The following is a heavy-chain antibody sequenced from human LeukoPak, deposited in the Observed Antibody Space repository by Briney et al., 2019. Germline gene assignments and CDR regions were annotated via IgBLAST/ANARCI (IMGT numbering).Heavy chain of an antibody. CDR1: GYTFTGYY. J-gene: IGHJ4*02. CDR3: ARTIVDGGTSH. Sequence: ASVKVSCKASGYTFTGYYIHWVRQAPGQGLEWMGKINPSGGSTSYSQKFQGRVTMTRDTSTSTVYMELSSLRSEDTAVYYCARTIVDGGTSHWGQGTLVTVSS. V-gene: IGHV1-46*01. D-gene: IGHD2-15*01. CDR2: INPSGGST.